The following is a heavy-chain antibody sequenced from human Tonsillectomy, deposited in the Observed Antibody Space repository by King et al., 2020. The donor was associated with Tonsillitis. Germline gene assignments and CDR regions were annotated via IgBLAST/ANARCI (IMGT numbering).Heavy chain of an antibody. Sequence: QLVQSGAEVKKPGASVKVSCKASGYTFTNYYMHWVRQAPGQGLEWMGIINPGGGGTTYAQKFQVRVTMTRDTSTSTVYMELSSLRSEDTAVYYCARGASSTYYYDSSGYYPFDYWGQGTLVTVSS. CDR2: INPGGGGT. J-gene: IGHJ4*02. V-gene: IGHV1-46*01. D-gene: IGHD3-22*01. CDR3: ARGASSTYYYDSSGYYPFDY. CDR1: GYTFTNYY.